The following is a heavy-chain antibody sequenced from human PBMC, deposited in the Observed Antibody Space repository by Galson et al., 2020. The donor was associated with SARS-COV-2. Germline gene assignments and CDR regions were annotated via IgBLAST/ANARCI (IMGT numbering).Heavy chain of an antibody. V-gene: IGHV1-69*10. CDR1: GGTFSSYA. Sequence: SVKVSCKASGGTFSSYAISWVRQAPGQGLEWMGGIIPILGIANYAQKFQGRVTITADKSTSTAYMELSSLRSEDTAVYYCARSSYNWNDWATYYYYMDVWGKGTTVTVSS. CDR2: IIPILGIA. CDR3: ARSSYNWNDWATYYYYMDV. J-gene: IGHJ6*03. D-gene: IGHD1-1*01.